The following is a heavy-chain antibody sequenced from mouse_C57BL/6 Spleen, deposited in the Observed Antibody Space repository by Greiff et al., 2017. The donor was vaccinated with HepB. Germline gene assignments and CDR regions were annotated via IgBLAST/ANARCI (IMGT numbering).Heavy chain of an antibody. CDR3: ARKGDYYGSGDY. Sequence: VQLQQPGAELVKPGASVKLSCKASGYTFTSYWMQWVKQRPGQGLEWIGEIDPSDSYTNYNEKFKGKATLTVDTSSSTAYMQLSSLTSEDSAVYYCARKGDYYGSGDYWGQGTTLTVSS. CDR2: IDPSDSYT. CDR1: GYTFTSYW. D-gene: IGHD1-1*01. J-gene: IGHJ2*01. V-gene: IGHV1-50*01.